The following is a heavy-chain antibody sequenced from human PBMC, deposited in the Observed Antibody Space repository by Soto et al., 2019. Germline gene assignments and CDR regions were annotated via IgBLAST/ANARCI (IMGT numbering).Heavy chain of an antibody. CDR2: IYWDDDK. J-gene: IGHJ4*02. CDR1: GFSLSTSGVG. D-gene: IGHD4-17*01. Sequence: QITLKESGPPLVKPTQTLTLTCTFSGFSLSTSGVGVGWIRQPPGKALEWLALIYWDDDKRYSPSLKSRLTITKDTSKNQVVLTMTTMDPVDTATYYCAHRQRTVYFDYWGQGTLVTVSS. CDR3: AHRQRTVYFDY. V-gene: IGHV2-5*02.